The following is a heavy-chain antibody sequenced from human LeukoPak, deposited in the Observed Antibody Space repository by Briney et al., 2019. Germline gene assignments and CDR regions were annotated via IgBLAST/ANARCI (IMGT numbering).Heavy chain of an antibody. Sequence: SVKVSCKASGGTFSSYTISWVRQSPGQGLEWMGRIIPILVIANYAQKWQGRVTITADKPTSTAYLELSSLRSEDTAVYYCARDLRVVPAEVGFDPWGQGTLVTVSS. CDR3: ARDLRVVPAEVGFDP. CDR2: IIPILVIA. D-gene: IGHD2-2*01. J-gene: IGHJ5*02. V-gene: IGHV1-69*04. CDR1: GGTFSSYT.